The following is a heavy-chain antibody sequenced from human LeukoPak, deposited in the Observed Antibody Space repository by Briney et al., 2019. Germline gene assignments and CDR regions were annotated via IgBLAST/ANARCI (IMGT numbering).Heavy chain of an antibody. CDR2: INHSGST. J-gene: IGHJ4*02. Sequence: PSETLSLTCAVYGGSFSGYYWSWIRQPPGKGLEWIGEINHSGSTNYNPSLKSRVTISVDTSKNQFSLKLSSVTAADTAAYYCARASRGYCSGGSCVYYFDYWGQGTLVTVSS. CDR3: ARASRGYCSGGSCVYYFDY. D-gene: IGHD2-15*01. CDR1: GGSFSGYY. V-gene: IGHV4-34*01.